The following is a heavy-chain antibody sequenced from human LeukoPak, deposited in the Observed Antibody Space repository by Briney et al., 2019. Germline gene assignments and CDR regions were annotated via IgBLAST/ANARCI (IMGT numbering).Heavy chain of an antibody. CDR3: ARGTYSGYENFFDY. J-gene: IGHJ4*02. Sequence: SETLSLTCTVSGGSISSYYWSWIRQPPGKGLEWIGYIYYSGSTNYNPSLKSRVTISVDTSKNQFSLKLSSVTAADTAVYYCARGTYSGYENFFDYWGQGTLVTVSS. D-gene: IGHD5-12*01. CDR1: GGSISSYY. V-gene: IGHV4-59*01. CDR2: IYYSGST.